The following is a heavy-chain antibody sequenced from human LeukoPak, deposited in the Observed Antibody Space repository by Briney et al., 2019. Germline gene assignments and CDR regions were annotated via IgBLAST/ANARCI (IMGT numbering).Heavy chain of an antibody. V-gene: IGHV3-30*18. CDR2: ISYDGSNK. Sequence: GGSLRLSCAASGFTFSSYGMHWVRQAPGKGLEWVAVISYDGSNKYYADSVKGRFTVSRDNSKNTLYLQVNSLRVEDTAVYYCAKVRWDNSGWYYSDSWGQGTLVTVSS. D-gene: IGHD6-19*01. CDR3: AKVRWDNSGWYYSDS. J-gene: IGHJ4*02. CDR1: GFTFSSYG.